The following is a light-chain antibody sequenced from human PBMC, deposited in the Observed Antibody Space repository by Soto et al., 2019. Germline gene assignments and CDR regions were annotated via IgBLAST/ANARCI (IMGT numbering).Light chain of an antibody. CDR2: DVS. CDR3: SSYASNGDVL. V-gene: IGLV2-14*03. CDR1: SSDVGTYEY. J-gene: IGLJ2*01. Sequence: SALTQPASVSGSPGQSITISCTGTSSDVGTYEYVSWYQHHPGKAPKLMIYDVSNRPSGVSDRFSGSKSGNTASLTISGLQAEDGADYYCSSYASNGDVLFGGGTKLTVL.